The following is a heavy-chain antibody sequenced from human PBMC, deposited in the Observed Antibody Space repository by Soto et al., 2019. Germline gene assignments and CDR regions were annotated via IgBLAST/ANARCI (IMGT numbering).Heavy chain of an antibody. Sequence: NPSETLSLTCTVSGCSISSSSYYWGWIRQPPGKGLEWIGSIYYSGSTYYNPSLKSRVTISVDTSKNQFSLKLSSVTAADTAVYYCERQGVAARQAGMDVWGQGTTVTVSS. J-gene: IGHJ6*02. CDR3: ERQGVAARQAGMDV. V-gene: IGHV4-39*01. CDR1: GCSISSSSYY. CDR2: IYYSGST. D-gene: IGHD6-6*01.